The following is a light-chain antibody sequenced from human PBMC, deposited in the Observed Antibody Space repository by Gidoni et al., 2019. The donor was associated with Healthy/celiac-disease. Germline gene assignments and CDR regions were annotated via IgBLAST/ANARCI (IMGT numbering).Light chain of an antibody. V-gene: IGLV2-14*01. CDR1: SSYVGGYNY. CDR3: SSYTSNYV. CDR2: EVS. J-gene: IGLJ1*01. Sequence: QSALTQPASVAGSPGQSITISCTGTSSYVGGYNYVPWYQQHPGKAPKLMIYEVSNRPSGVSNRFSGSKSGNTASLTISGLQVEDEADYYCSSYTSNYVFGTGTKVTVL.